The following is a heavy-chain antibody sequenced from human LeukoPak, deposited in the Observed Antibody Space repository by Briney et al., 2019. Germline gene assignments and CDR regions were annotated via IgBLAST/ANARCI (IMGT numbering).Heavy chain of an antibody. CDR3: ARVLQNYYHLDV. D-gene: IGHD2/OR15-2a*01. CDR2: FYSTVNT. V-gene: IGHV4-4*07. Sequence: PSETLSLTCTVSGGSISGYYWSWIRQPAGKGLEWIGRFYSTVNTNYHPSLKRRVTMSVDTSKNQFSLRLRSVTAADTAVYYCARVLQNYYHLDVWGTGTTVTVSS. CDR1: GGSISGYY. J-gene: IGHJ6*03.